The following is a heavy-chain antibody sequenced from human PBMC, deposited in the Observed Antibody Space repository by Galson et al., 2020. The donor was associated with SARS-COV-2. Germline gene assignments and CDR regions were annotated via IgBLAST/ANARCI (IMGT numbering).Heavy chain of an antibody. J-gene: IGHJ4*02. V-gene: IGHV4-59*01. CDR3: ARETYDSSGYYYDY. Sequence: WIRQPPGKGLEWIGYVSYGGGSSYNPSLKSRVTISVDTSKNQFSLKVSSVTAADTALYYCARETYDSSGYYYDYWGQGTLVTVSS. D-gene: IGHD3-22*01. CDR2: VSYGGGS.